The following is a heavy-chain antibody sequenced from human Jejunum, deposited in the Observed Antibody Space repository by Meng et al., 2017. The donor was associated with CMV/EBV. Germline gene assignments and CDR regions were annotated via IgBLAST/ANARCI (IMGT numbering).Heavy chain of an antibody. J-gene: IGHJ4*02. CDR2: IFHSGAT. V-gene: IGHV4-4*01. CDR3: GDPPAGY. Sequence: LSLSCFVSGGSLIATDWWNWVRQPPGGGLESIGEIFHSGATNYNPSLKSRVTISIDNSKNQFSLKLSSVTAADTAVYFCGDPPAGYWGQGVLVTVSS. CDR1: GGSLIATDW.